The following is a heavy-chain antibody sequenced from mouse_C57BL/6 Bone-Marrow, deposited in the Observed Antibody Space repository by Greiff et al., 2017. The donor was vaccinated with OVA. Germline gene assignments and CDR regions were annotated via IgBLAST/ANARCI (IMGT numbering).Heavy chain of an antibody. V-gene: IGHV1-5*01. D-gene: IGHD2-1*01. CDR2: IYPGNSDT. J-gene: IGHJ1*03. CDR1: GYTFTSYW. Sequence: EVQLQQSGTVLARPGASVKMSCKTSGYTFTSYWMHWVKQRPGQGLEWIGAIYPGNSDTSYNQKFKGKAKLTAVTSASTAYMELSSLTNEDSAVYYCTIYYGNWKYFDVWGTGTTVTVSS. CDR3: TIYYGNWKYFDV.